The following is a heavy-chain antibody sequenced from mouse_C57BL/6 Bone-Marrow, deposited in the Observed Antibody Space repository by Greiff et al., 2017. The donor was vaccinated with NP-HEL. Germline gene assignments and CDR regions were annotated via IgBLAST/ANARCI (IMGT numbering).Heavy chain of an antibody. CDR3: ARRAYYSNYYYAMDY. D-gene: IGHD2-5*01. Sequence: QVQLKQSGAELVRPGASVKLSCKASGYTFTDYYINWVKQRPGPGLEWIARIYPGSGNTYYNEKFKGKATLTADKSSSTAYMELRSLTSEDSAVYFCARRAYYSNYYYAMDYWGQGTSVTVSS. V-gene: IGHV1-76*01. CDR2: IYPGSGNT. J-gene: IGHJ4*01. CDR1: GYTFTDYY.